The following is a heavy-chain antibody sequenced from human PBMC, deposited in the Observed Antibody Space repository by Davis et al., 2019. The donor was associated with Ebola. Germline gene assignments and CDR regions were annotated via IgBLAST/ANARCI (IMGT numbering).Heavy chain of an antibody. V-gene: IGHV3-23*01. CDR2: ITGSADLT. Sequence: GESLKISCAASGFIFSNYAMSWVRQAPGTGLEWVSTITGSADLTHYADSVKGRFTVSRDNSKNTLYLQMNSLRAEDTAVYYCARDLHSGTTGAFDIWGQGTMVTVSS. J-gene: IGHJ3*02. CDR3: ARDLHSGTTGAFDI. CDR1: GFIFSNYA. D-gene: IGHD1-26*01.